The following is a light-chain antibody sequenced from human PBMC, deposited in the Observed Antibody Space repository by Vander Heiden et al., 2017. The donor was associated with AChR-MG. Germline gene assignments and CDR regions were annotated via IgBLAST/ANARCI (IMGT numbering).Light chain of an antibody. V-gene: IGKV1-5*03. CDR2: KAS. Sequence: DIQMTQSPSTLSASVGDRVTITCRASQSISSWLAWYQQKPGKAPKLLIYKASSLESGVPSRFSGSGSGTEFTLTISSLQPDDFATYYCQQYHSYSYTFGQGTKLEIE. J-gene: IGKJ2*01. CDR3: QQYHSYSYT. CDR1: QSISSW.